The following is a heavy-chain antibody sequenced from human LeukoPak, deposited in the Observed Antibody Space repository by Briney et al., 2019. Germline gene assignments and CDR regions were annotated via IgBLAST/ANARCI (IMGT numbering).Heavy chain of an antibody. J-gene: IGHJ6*03. CDR1: GITFSSYR. Sequence: GGSLRLSCAASGITFSSYRMNWVRQAPGKGLEWVSSISSSSHIYYADSVKGRFTISRDNSKNTLYLQMNSLRAEDTAVYYCAKGSGWFVYYYMDVWGKGTTVTVSS. V-gene: IGHV3-21*01. D-gene: IGHD6-19*01. CDR2: ISSSSHI. CDR3: AKGSGWFVYYYMDV.